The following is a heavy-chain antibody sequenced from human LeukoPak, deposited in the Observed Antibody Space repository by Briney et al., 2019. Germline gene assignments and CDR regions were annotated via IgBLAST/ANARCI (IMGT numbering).Heavy chain of an antibody. CDR2: IRSKTYGGTA. CDR3: SRGLGSGNPVDI. J-gene: IGHJ3*02. Sequence: GGSLRLSCAASGFTFGAYGMSWFRQAPGKGREWVGFIRSKTYGGTAEYAASVKGRFTISRDDSKSIAYLQMNSLKAEDTAVYYCSRGLGSGNPVDIWGQGAMVTVS. D-gene: IGHD3-10*01. V-gene: IGHV3-49*03. CDR1: GFTFGAYG.